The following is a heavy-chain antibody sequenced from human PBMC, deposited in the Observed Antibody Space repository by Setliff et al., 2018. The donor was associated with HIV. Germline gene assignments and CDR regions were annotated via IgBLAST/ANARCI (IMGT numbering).Heavy chain of an antibody. D-gene: IGHD4-17*01. CDR1: GGSVGSGSYY. J-gene: IGHJ4*02. CDR2: IYYSGST. V-gene: IGHV4-61*01. Sequence: SQTLSLTCTVSGGSVGSGSYYWSWIRQSPGKGLEWIGYIYYSGSTTYNPTLKSRVTMSIDTSKNQFSLKVRSVSAADTAVYYCARDPPGYGDSNDYWGQGMLVTVSS. CDR3: ARDPPGYGDSNDY.